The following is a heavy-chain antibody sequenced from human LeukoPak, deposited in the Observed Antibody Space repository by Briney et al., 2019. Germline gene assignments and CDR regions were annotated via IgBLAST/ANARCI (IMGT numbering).Heavy chain of an antibody. CDR3: ARVFGDYYDSSGYHYYYYMDV. J-gene: IGHJ6*03. CDR2: IYYSGST. CDR1: GGSISSYY. V-gene: IGHV4-59*01. Sequence: SETLSLTCTVSGGSISSYYWSWIRQPPGQGLEWVGYIYYSGSTNYNPSLKSRVTISVDTSKNQFSLKLSSVTAADTAVYYCARVFGDYYDSSGYHYYYYMDVWGKGTTVTVSS. D-gene: IGHD3-22*01.